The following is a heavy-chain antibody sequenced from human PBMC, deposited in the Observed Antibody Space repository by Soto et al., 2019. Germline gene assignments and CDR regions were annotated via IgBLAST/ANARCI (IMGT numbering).Heavy chain of an antibody. J-gene: IGHJ5*02. Sequence: GGSLRLSCAASGFTFSSYSMNWVRQAPGKGLEWVSYISSSSSTIYYADSVKGRFTISRDNAKNSLYLQMNSLRDEDTAVYYCARSRYGSGRYNWFDPWGQGTLVTFSS. D-gene: IGHD3-10*01. CDR1: GFTFSSYS. CDR3: ARSRYGSGRYNWFDP. CDR2: ISSSSSTI. V-gene: IGHV3-48*02.